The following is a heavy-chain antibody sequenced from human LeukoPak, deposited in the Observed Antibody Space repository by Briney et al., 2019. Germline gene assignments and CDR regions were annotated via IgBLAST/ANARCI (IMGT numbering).Heavy chain of an antibody. V-gene: IGHV1-8*02. CDR2: MNPNSGNT. CDR3: VRGLGYCSGGSCYAH. D-gene: IGHD2-15*01. J-gene: IGHJ4*02. Sequence: ASVKVSCKASGYTFTSYDINWVRQATGQGLEWMGWMNPNSGNTGYAQKFQGRVTITRNTSISTAYMAVSSLRSEDTAVYYCVRGLGYCSGGSCYAHWGQGTLVTVSS. CDR1: GYTFTSYD.